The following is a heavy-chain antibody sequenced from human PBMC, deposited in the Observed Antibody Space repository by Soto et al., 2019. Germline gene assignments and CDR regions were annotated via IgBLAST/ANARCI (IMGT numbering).Heavy chain of an antibody. J-gene: IGHJ5*02. D-gene: IGHD6-19*01. V-gene: IGHV1-18*01. CDR3: GRGAGYSSGWSRSSNWFDP. CDR1: GYTFTSYV. CDR2: ISPNSGST. Sequence: ASVKVSCKASGYTFTSYVSSWVRLAPGQGLEWMGWISPNSGSTNYAQKLQGRVTMTRDTSISTAYMELSRLRSDDTAVYYCGRGAGYSSGWSRSSNWFDPWGQGTLVTVSS.